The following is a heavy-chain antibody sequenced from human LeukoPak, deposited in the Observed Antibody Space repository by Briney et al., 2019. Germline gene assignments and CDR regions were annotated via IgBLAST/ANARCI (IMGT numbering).Heavy chain of an antibody. CDR3: ASHRIFGVVTNSAYFDL. D-gene: IGHD3-3*02. CDR1: GGSISSSSYY. V-gene: IGHV4-39*01. CDR2: TYYSGST. Sequence: SETLSLTCTVSGGSISSSSYYWGWIRQPPGKGLEWIGSTYYSGSTYYDPSLKSRVTISVDTSKNQFSLKLSSVTAADAAVYYCASHRIFGVVTNSAYFDLWGRGTLVTVSS. J-gene: IGHJ2*01.